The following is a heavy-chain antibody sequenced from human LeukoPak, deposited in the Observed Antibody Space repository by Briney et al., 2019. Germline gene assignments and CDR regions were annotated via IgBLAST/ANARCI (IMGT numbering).Heavy chain of an antibody. J-gene: IGHJ4*02. V-gene: IGHV4-34*01. Sequence: SETLSLTCAVYGGFLSGYYWSWIRHPPGKGLEWIGEINHIGSTNYNPSVKRRVTISVDTSKNQFSLKHSSVTAADTAVYYCASGYSNGGQIVYWGQGTLVTVSS. CDR1: GGFLSGYY. CDR2: INHIGST. CDR3: ASGYSNGGQIVY. D-gene: IGHD6-19*01.